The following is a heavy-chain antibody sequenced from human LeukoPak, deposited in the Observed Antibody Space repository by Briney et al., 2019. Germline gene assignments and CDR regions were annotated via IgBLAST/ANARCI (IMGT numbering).Heavy chain of an antibody. CDR2: ISGSGGST. D-gene: IGHD2-15*01. CDR1: GFTFSSYG. J-gene: IGHJ4*02. Sequence: QPGRSLRLSCVTSGFTFSSYGMHWVRQAPGKGLEWVSAISGSGGSTYYADSVKGRFTISRDNSKNTLYLQMNSLRAEDTAVYYCARNLGYCSGGSCYTLGYWGQGTLVTVSS. CDR3: ARNLGYCSGGSCYTLGY. V-gene: IGHV3-23*01.